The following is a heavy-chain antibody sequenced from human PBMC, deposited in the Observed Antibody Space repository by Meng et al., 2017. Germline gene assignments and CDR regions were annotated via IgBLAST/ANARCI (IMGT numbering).Heavy chain of an antibody. Sequence: SETLSLTCTVSGGSVSSGSYYWSWIRQPPGKGLEWIGYIYYSGSTNYNPSLKSRVTISADTSKNQFSLKLSSVTAADTAVYYCARDKFGPPYYFDYWGQGTLVTVSS. V-gene: IGHV4-61*01. D-gene: IGHD3-10*01. CDR1: GGSVSSGSYY. CDR2: IYYSGST. CDR3: ARDKFGPPYYFDY. J-gene: IGHJ4*02.